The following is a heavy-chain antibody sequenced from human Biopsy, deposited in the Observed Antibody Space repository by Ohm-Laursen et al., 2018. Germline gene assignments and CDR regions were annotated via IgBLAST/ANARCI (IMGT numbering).Heavy chain of an antibody. Sequence: LSLTCAASNFTFSSCAMSWVRQAPGKGLEWVALIWYDGSDQYYADSVKGRFTISRDNSKNTVYLQMNSLRAEDTAVYYCARDRREHYQFDSWGQGTRVTVSS. CDR3: ARDRREHYQFDS. CDR2: IWYDGSDQ. J-gene: IGHJ4*02. CDR1: NFTFSSCA. D-gene: IGHD1-26*01. V-gene: IGHV3-33*08.